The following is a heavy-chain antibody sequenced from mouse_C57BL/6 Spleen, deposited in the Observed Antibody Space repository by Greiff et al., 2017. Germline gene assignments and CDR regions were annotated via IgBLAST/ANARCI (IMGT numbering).Heavy chain of an antibody. V-gene: IGHV3-6*01. CDR3: ARDNYGSSYFFAY. Sequence: EVQRVESGPGLVKPSQSLSLTCSVTGYSITSGYYWNWIRQFPGNKLEWMGYISYDGSNNYNPSLKNRISITRDTSKNQFFLKLNSVTTEDTATYYCARDNYGSSYFFAYWGQGTLVTVSA. J-gene: IGHJ3*01. D-gene: IGHD1-1*01. CDR2: ISYDGSN. CDR1: GYSITSGYY.